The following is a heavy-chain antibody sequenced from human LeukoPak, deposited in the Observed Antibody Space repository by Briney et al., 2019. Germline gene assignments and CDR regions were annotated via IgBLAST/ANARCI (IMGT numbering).Heavy chain of an antibody. Sequence: GGSLRLSCAASGFTFSSYAMSWVRQTPGKGLEWVSYISTTSSYIYDADSVKGRFTISRDNAENALYLQMDSLRVEDTALYYCARNGGRDAFDIWGQGTMVTVSS. D-gene: IGHD4-23*01. CDR3: ARNGGRDAFDI. CDR2: ISTTSSYI. V-gene: IGHV3-21*01. CDR1: GFTFSSYA. J-gene: IGHJ3*02.